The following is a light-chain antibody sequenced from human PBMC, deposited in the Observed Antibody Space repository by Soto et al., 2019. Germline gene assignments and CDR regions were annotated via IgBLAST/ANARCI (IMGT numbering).Light chain of an antibody. CDR3: SSSAGSSNV. J-gene: IGLJ1*01. CDR1: SSDVGGYNY. CDR2: GVN. Sequence: QSVLTQPPSASGSPGQSVAISCTGTSSDVGGYNYVSWYQQHPGKAPKLMIYGVNKRPSGVPNRFSGSKSGNTASLTVSGLQDEDDADYCCSSSAGSSNVFGTGTKV. V-gene: IGLV2-8*01.